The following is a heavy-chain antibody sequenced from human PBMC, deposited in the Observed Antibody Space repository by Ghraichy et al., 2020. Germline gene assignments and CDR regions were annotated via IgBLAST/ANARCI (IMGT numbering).Heavy chain of an antibody. Sequence: GSLRLSRTVSGGSISSYYWSWIRQPPGKGLEWIGYIYYSGSTNYNPSLKSRVTISVDTSKNQFSLKLSSVTAADTAVYYCARHACSTSCGIIDYWGQGTLVTVSS. CDR1: GGSISSYY. V-gene: IGHV4-59*08. CDR2: IYYSGST. CDR3: ARHACSTSCGIIDY. D-gene: IGHD2-2*01. J-gene: IGHJ4*02.